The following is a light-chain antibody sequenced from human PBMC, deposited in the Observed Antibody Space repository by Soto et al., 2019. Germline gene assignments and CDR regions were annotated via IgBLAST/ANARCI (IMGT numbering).Light chain of an antibody. V-gene: IGKV3-11*02. J-gene: IGKJ4*02. Sequence: IGLTQYASTLSLSPGESATLSCRASQCIXSNFAWYKQKPGQAPRLLIXDASNRATGIPARFSGSGSGRDFTLTISSLEPEDFLVYYCQQRSNLPLRTFGGGTKVDI. CDR1: QCIXSN. CDR2: DAS. CDR3: QQRSNLPLRT.